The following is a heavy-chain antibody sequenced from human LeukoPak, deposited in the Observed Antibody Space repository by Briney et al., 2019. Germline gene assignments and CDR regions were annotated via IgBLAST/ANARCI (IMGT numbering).Heavy chain of an antibody. J-gene: IGHJ4*02. D-gene: IGHD5-18*01. CDR2: INWNGRSI. Sequence: GGSLRLSCAASRFTFDEYGMSWVRQTAGKGLEWVSGINWNGRSIGYADSVKGRFTISRDNAKNSLYLQMNSLRAEDTAVYYCARFMVSYFDYWGQGTLVTVSS. CDR1: RFTFDEYG. CDR3: ARFMVSYFDY. V-gene: IGHV3-20*04.